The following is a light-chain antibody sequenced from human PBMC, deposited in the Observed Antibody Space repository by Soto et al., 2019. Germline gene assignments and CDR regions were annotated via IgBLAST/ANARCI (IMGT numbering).Light chain of an antibody. CDR1: QSVRSY. CDR3: QLRSNWPPSIT. J-gene: IGKJ5*01. V-gene: IGKV3-11*01. Sequence: EIVLTQSPATLSVSPGERVTLSCRASQSVRSYLAWYQQKPSQAPRLLIYDTSNRATGIPARFSGSGSGTDFTLTINNLDSEDFAVYHCQLRSNWPPSITFGQGTRLEIK. CDR2: DTS.